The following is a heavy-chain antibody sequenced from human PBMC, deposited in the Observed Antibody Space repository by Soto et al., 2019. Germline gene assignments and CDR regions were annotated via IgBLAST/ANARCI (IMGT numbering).Heavy chain of an antibody. CDR3: ASTTYCSGGNCFYRYFDL. V-gene: IGHV5-51*01. D-gene: IGHD2-15*01. Sequence: EVQLVQSGAEVKKPGESLKISCKGSGYSFANYWIGWVRQMPGKGLEWMGIIYPGDSDTRYSPSFQGQVIISADKSTSTAYLQWTSLKASDTAMYYCASTTYCSGGNCFYRYFDLWGRGTLVTVSS. CDR2: IYPGDSDT. J-gene: IGHJ2*01. CDR1: GYSFANYW.